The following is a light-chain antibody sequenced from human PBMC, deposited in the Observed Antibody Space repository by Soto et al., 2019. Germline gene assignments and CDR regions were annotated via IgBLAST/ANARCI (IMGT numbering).Light chain of an antibody. J-gene: IGKJ2*03. CDR1: QSVSSY. V-gene: IGKV3-11*01. CDR3: QQRNNWQS. CDR2: DAS. Sequence: EIVLTQSPATLSLSPGERATLSCRASQSVSSYLAWYQQKPGQAPRLLIYDASNRATGIPARFSGSGSGTDFTLTISSLEPEDFVVYYCQQRNNWQSFGQGTKLEIK.